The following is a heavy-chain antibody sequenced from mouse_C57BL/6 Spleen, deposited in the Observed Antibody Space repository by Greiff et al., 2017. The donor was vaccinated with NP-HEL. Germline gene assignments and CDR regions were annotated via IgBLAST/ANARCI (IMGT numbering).Heavy chain of an antibody. CDR1: GFTFSDYY. J-gene: IGHJ2*01. CDR3: ARDPLLRSFDY. V-gene: IGHV5-16*01. CDR2: INYDGSST. Sequence: EVQRVESEGGLVQPGSSMKLSCTASGFTFSDYYMAWVRQVPEKGLEWVANINYDGSSTYYLDSLKSRFIISRDNAKNILYLQMSSLKSEDTATYYCARDPLLRSFDYWGQGTTLTVSS. D-gene: IGHD1-1*01.